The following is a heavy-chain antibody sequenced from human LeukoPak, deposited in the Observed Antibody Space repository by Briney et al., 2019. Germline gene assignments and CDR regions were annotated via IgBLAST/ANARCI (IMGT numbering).Heavy chain of an antibody. J-gene: IGHJ6*03. CDR2: ISSSSSYI. V-gene: IGHV3-11*06. CDR1: GFTFSDYY. CDR3: ARDSVAAAGGLDYYYYMDV. D-gene: IGHD6-13*01. Sequence: RPGGSLRLSCAASGFTFSDYYMSWIRQAPGKGLGWVSSISSSSSYIYYADSVKGRFTISRDNAKNSLYLQMNSLRAEDTAVYYCARDSVAAAGGLDYYYYMDVWGKGTTVTVSS.